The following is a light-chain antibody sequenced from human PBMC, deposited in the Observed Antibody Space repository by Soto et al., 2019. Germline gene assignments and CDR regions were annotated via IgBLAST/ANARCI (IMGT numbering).Light chain of an antibody. Sequence: EIVLTQSPGTLSLSPGERATLSCRASQSVSSSYLAWYQQKPGQAPRLLIYGASSRATGIPDRFSGSGSGTDFTLTISRLEPEDSAVYYCQQYNDWPLTFGQGTRLEI. CDR3: QQYNDWPLT. V-gene: IGKV3-20*01. J-gene: IGKJ5*01. CDR1: QSVSSSY. CDR2: GAS.